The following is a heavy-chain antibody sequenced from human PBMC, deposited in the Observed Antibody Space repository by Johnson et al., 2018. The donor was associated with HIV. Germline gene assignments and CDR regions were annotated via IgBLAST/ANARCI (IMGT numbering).Heavy chain of an antibody. CDR3: ARRFYDSSGAGFDI. J-gene: IGHJ3*02. CDR2: ISYDGSNK. D-gene: IGHD3-22*01. CDR1: GFTFSSYG. Sequence: QMQLVESGGGVVQPGRSLRLSCAASGFTFSSYGMHWVRQAPGKGLEWVAVISYDGSNKYYADSVKGRFTISRDNSKNTLYLKMNSLRAEDMAVYYCARRFYDSSGAGFDIWGQGTMVTVSS. V-gene: IGHV3-30*03.